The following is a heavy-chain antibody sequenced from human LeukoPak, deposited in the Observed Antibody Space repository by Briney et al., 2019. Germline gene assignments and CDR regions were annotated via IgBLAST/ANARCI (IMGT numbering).Heavy chain of an antibody. J-gene: IGHJ5*02. Sequence: GGSLRLFCAASGFTFSSYSMIWVRQAPGKGLKWGSSISSSSSSYIYYADSVKGRFTISRDNAKNSLYLQMNSLRAEDTAVYYCARRPQYCFSSGYHLWGQGTLVTVSS. CDR2: ISSSSSSYI. CDR3: ARRPQYCFSSGYHL. V-gene: IGHV3-21*01. CDR1: GFTFSSYS. D-gene: IGHD3-22*01.